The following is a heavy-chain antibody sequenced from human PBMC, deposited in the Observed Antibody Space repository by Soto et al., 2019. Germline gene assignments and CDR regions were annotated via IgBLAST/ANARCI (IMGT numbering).Heavy chain of an antibody. CDR2: INAGNGNT. CDR3: ARATRKDFWSGYYFDY. J-gene: IGHJ4*02. V-gene: IGHV1-3*01. CDR1: GYTFTSYA. D-gene: IGHD3-3*01. Sequence: ASVKVSCKASGYTFTSYAMNWVRQAPGQRLEWMGWINAGNGNTKYSQKFQGRVTITRDTSASTAYMELSSLRSEDTAVYYCARATRKDFWSGYYFDYWGQGTLVTVSS.